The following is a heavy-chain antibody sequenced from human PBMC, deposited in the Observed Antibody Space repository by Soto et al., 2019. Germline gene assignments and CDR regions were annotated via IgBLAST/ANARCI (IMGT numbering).Heavy chain of an antibody. D-gene: IGHD6-19*01. V-gene: IGHV6-1*01. CDR1: GDSVSSNTAA. CDR3: ARGVAGSGFGL. CDR2: TYYRSNWRH. J-gene: IGHJ4*02. Sequence: SQTLSLTCAISGDSVSSNTAAWNWIRSSPSRGLEWLGRTYYRSNWRHDYAVSVKSRITVNPDTSKNHFSLQLNSVTPDDTAVYYCARGVAGSGFGLWGPGTLVTVSS.